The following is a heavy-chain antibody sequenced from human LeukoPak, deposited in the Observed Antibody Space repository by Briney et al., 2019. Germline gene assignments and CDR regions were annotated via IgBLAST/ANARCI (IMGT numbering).Heavy chain of an antibody. V-gene: IGHV1-18*01. Sequence: ASVKVSCTASGGTFSSYAISWVRQAPGQGLEWMGRISAYNGNTNYAQKLQGRVTMTTDTSTSTAYMELRSLRSDDTAVYYCARALRNYYYYYGMDVWGQGTTVTVSS. CDR2: ISAYNGNT. J-gene: IGHJ6*02. CDR3: ARALRNYYYYYGMDV. CDR1: GGTFSSYA.